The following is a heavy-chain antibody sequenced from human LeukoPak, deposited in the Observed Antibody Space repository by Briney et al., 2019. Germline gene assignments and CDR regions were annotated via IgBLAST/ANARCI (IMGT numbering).Heavy chain of an antibody. Sequence: ASVKVSCEASGYTFTSYGISWVRQAPGQGLEWMGWISADNGNTNYAQKLQGRVTMTTDTSTSTAYMELRSLRSDDTAVYYCARPHYDFWSGYHYYSAYFDYWGQGTLVTVSS. CDR2: ISADNGNT. J-gene: IGHJ4*02. D-gene: IGHD3-3*01. V-gene: IGHV1-18*01. CDR3: ARPHYDFWSGYHYYSAYFDY. CDR1: GYTFTSYG.